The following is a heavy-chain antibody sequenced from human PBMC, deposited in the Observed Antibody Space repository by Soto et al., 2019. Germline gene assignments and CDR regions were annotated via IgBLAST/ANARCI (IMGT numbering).Heavy chain of an antibody. Sequence: GSLRLSCAASEFTVSKNYMNWVRQAPGKGLEWVSVIHSGGNTYYADSVKGRFTISRDNSKNTLYLQMNSLRAEDTAVYYCATYYYDSSGYLHDAFDIWGQGTMVTVSS. CDR2: IHSGGNT. J-gene: IGHJ3*02. V-gene: IGHV3-66*01. CDR1: EFTVSKNY. D-gene: IGHD3-22*01. CDR3: ATYYYDSSGYLHDAFDI.